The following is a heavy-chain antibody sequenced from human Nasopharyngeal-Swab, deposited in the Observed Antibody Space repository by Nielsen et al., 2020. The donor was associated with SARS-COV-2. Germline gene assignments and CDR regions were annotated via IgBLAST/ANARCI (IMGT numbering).Heavy chain of an antibody. J-gene: IGHJ6*02. D-gene: IGHD6-13*01. CDR3: ARRRIGQQLVHSIRRDRNYYYYYGMDV. CDR2: IIPIVGTT. V-gene: IGHV1-69*01. Sequence: WVRQAPGKGLDWMGGIIPIVGTTNYAQKFQGRVTITADESTITAYMELSSLRSEDTAVYYCARRRIGQQLVHSIRRDRNYYYYYGMDVWGQGTTVTVSS.